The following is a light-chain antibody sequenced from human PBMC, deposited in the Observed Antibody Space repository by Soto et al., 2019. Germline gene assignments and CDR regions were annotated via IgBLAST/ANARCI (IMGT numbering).Light chain of an antibody. J-gene: IGKJ2*01. CDR3: QQYRSYPYT. CDR2: KAS. CDR1: QGINNW. V-gene: IGKV1-5*03. Sequence: DIQMTQSPSTLSASVGDRVTITCRASQGINNWLAWYQQRPGKAPKPLIYKASSLETGVPSRVSGSGSGTEFTLTISSLQPEDFATYFWQQYRSYPYTFGQGTKLEIK.